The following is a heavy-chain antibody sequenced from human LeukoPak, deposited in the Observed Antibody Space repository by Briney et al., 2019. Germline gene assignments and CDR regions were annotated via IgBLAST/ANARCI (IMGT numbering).Heavy chain of an antibody. J-gene: IGHJ3*02. CDR1: GFTFSDYY. V-gene: IGHV3-11*01. CDR2: ISSSGSTI. D-gene: IGHD4-17*01. CDR3: ARAGPDDYGDYGRFSDAFDI. Sequence: GGSLRLSCAASGFTFSDYYMSWIRQAPGKGLEWVSYISSSGSTIYYADSVKGRFTISRDNAKNSLYLQMNSLRAEDTAVHYCARAGPDDYGDYGRFSDAFDIWGQGTMVTVSS.